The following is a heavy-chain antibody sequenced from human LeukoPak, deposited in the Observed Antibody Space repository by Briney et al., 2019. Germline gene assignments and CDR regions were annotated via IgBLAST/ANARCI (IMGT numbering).Heavy chain of an antibody. J-gene: IGHJ5*02. CDR2: IKSKTSGGTT. CDR1: GFNFNNAW. D-gene: IGHD3-10*01. Sequence: GGSLRLSCAASGFNFNNAWMSWVRQAPGMGLEWVGRIKSKTSGGTTDYATPVEGRFTISRDDSKNMLYLHMNSLQIEDTAVYYCADYYASGSYPPWGQGTLVTVSS. V-gene: IGHV3-15*01. CDR3: ADYYASGSYPP.